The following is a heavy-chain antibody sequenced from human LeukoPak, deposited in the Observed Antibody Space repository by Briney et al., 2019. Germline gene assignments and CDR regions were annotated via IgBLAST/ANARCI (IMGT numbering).Heavy chain of an antibody. J-gene: IGHJ5*02. D-gene: IGHD1-14*01. Sequence: SETLSLTCAVYGGSFSGYYWSWIRQPPGKGLEWIGEINHSGSTNYNPSLKSRVTISVDTSKNQFSLKLSSVTAADTAVYYCASLPASWGQGTLVTVSS. V-gene: IGHV4-34*01. CDR3: ASLPAS. CDR1: GGSFSGYY. CDR2: INHSGST.